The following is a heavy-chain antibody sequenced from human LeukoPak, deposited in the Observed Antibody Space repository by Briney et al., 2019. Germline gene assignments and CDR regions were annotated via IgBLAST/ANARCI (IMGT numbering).Heavy chain of an antibody. J-gene: IGHJ6*03. V-gene: IGHV3-66*02. Sequence: GGSLRLSCAASGFTVSSNYMSWVRQAPGKGLEWVSVTYSGGSTYYADSVKGRFTISRDNSKNTLYLQMNSLRAEDTAVYYCARYPRVGATNYYYYMDVWGKGTTVTVSS. CDR2: TYSGGST. D-gene: IGHD1-26*01. CDR1: GFTVSSNY. CDR3: ARYPRVGATNYYYYMDV.